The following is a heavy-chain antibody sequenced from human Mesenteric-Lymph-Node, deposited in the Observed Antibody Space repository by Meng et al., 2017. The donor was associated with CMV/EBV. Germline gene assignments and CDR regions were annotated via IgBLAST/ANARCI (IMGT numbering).Heavy chain of an antibody. J-gene: IGHJ3*02. V-gene: IGHV3-30*02. CDR2: IRYDGSNK. CDR3: AKDRPGAFDI. D-gene: IGHD3-10*01. CDR1: GFNFDHYT. Sequence: GESLKISCAASGFNFDHYTMHWVRQAPGKGLEWVAFIRYDGSNKYYADSVKGRFTISRDNSKNTLYLQMNSLRAEDTAVYYCAKDRPGAFDIWGQGTMVTVSS.